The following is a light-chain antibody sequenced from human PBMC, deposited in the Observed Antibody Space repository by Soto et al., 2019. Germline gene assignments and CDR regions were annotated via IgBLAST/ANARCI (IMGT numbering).Light chain of an antibody. CDR3: LQYGTSPKT. V-gene: IGKV3-20*01. CDR1: QSVS. Sequence: EIVLTPSPGTLSLSPGERATLSCRASQSVSIAWYQQKPGQAPRLLIYGAFSRATGIPDRFSGSGSGTDFTLTISRLEPEDFAVYSCLQYGTSPKTFGQGTMV. CDR2: GAF. J-gene: IGKJ1*01.